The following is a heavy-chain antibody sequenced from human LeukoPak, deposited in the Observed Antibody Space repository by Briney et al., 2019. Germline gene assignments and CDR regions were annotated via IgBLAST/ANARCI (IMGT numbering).Heavy chain of an antibody. CDR1: GYNVLNGYY. D-gene: IGHD3-22*01. CDR2: INHSGST. CDR3: ARGNTRRNYYDSSGKFDY. J-gene: IGHJ4*02. Sequence: SETLSLTCGVSGYNVLNGYYWGWMRQPPGKGLEWIGEINHSGSTNYNPSLKSRVTISVDTSKNQFSLKLSSVTAADTAVYYCARGNTRRNYYDSSGKFDYWGQGTLVTVSS. V-gene: IGHV4-34*01.